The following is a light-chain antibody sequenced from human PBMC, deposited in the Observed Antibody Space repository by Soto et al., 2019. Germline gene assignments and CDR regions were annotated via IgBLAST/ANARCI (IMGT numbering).Light chain of an antibody. V-gene: IGKV1-5*01. CDR1: QSISRW. CDR2: AAS. Sequence: DIQMTQSPATLSASVGDRVTITCRASQSISRWLTWYQQKPGKAPKLLIYAASTLQSGVPSRFSGSGSGTDFTLTISSLEPEDFAVYYCQQRSNWPPITFGQGTRLEI. CDR3: QQRSNWPPIT. J-gene: IGKJ5*01.